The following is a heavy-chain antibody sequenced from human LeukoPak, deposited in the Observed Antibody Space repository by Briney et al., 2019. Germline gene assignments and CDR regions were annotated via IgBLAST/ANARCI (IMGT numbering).Heavy chain of an antibody. D-gene: IGHD3-16*02. CDR3: ARDHPWGRRLGELSLFFDY. CDR1: GFTFSSYG. Sequence: PGGSLRLSCAASGFTFSSYGMHWVRQAPGKGLEWVAVIWYDGSNKYYADSVKGRFTISRDNSKNTLYLQMNSLRAEDTAVYYCARDHPWGRRLGELSLFFDYWGQGTLVTVSS. V-gene: IGHV3-33*01. J-gene: IGHJ4*02. CDR2: IWYDGSNK.